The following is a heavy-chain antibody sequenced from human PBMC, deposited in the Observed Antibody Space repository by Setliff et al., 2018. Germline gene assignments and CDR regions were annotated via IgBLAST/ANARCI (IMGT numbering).Heavy chain of an antibody. V-gene: IGHV3-21*06. Sequence: PGGSLRLSCAASGFTFNTYTMNWIRQAPGQGLEWVSSIDTSSFWIYYADSVKGRFTISRDNAENSLYLQMNSLGADDTAVYYCARSPANGGHDAFDIWGQGTMVTVSS. CDR2: IDTSSFWI. CDR1: GFTFNTYT. CDR3: ARSPANGGHDAFDI. J-gene: IGHJ3*02. D-gene: IGHD6-25*01.